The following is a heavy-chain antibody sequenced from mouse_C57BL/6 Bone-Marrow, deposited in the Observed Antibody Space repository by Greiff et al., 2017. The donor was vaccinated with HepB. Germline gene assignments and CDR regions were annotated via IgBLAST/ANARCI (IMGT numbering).Heavy chain of an antibody. D-gene: IGHD2-2*01. CDR2: IRNKANGYTT. J-gene: IGHJ2*01. CDR1: GFTFTDYY. CDR3: ARSTRVTPYYFDY. V-gene: IGHV7-3*01. Sequence: EVKVVESGGGLVQPGGSLSLSCAASGFTFTDYYMSWVRQPPGKALEWLGFIRNKANGYTTEYSASVKGRFTISRDNSQSILYLQMNALRAEDSATYYCARSTRVTPYYFDYWGQGTTLTVSS.